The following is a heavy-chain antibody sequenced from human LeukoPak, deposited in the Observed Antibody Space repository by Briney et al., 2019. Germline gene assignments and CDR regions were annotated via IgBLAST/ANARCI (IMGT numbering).Heavy chain of an antibody. CDR1: GHTFTSYY. J-gene: IGHJ6*03. CDR3: ARAARQLSSGDYMDV. V-gene: IGHV1-46*01. Sequence: ASVKVSCKASGHTFTSYYMHWVRQAPGQGLEWMGIINPSGGSTSYAQKFQGRVTMTRDMSTSTVYMELSSLRSEDTAVYYCARAARQLSSGDYMDVWGKGTTVTVSS. D-gene: IGHD5-18*01. CDR2: INPSGGST.